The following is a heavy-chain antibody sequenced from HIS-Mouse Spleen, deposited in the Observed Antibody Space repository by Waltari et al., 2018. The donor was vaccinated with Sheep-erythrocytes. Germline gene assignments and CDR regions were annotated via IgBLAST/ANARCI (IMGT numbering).Heavy chain of an antibody. CDR3: ARALSIAARPNWFDP. CDR2: INHSGST. J-gene: IGHJ5*02. V-gene: IGHV4-34*01. Sequence: QVQLQQWGAGLLKPSETLSLTCAVYGGSFSGYYWSWIRQPPGKGLEWIGEINHSGSTDSNPSRKSRFTISVDTSKNQFSLKLSSVTAADTAVYYCARALSIAARPNWFDPWGQGTLVTVSS. D-gene: IGHD6-6*01. CDR1: GGSFSGYY.